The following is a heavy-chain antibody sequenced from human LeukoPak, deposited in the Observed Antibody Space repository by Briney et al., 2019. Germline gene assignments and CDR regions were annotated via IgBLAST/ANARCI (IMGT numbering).Heavy chain of an antibody. Sequence: SETLSLTCAVYGGSFSGYYWSWLRQPPGKGLEWIGEINHSGSTNYNPSLKSRVTISVDTSKNQFSLKLSSVTAADTAVYYCARTRGITRRSYYFDYWGQGTLVTVSS. CDR3: ARTRGITRRSYYFDY. D-gene: IGHD3-16*01. J-gene: IGHJ4*02. CDR2: INHSGST. V-gene: IGHV4-34*01. CDR1: GGSFSGYY.